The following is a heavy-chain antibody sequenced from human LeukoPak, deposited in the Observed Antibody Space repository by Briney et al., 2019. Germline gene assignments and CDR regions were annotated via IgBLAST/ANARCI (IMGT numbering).Heavy chain of an antibody. D-gene: IGHD5-12*01. Sequence: GGSLRLSCAASGFTFSNYAMHWVRQAPHKGLEWVAVISYDGSTKYYADSVKGRFTISRDNSKNTLSLHMASLTVEDTAMCYCARDHSGYDYWFDYWGQGTLVTVSS. J-gene: IGHJ4*02. CDR2: ISYDGSTK. CDR1: GFTFSNYA. V-gene: IGHV3-30-3*01. CDR3: ARDHSGYDYWFDY.